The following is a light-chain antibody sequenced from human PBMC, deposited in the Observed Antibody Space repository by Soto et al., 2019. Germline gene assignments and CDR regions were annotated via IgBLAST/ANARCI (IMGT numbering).Light chain of an antibody. Sequence: EIVLTQSPGTLSLSPGERVTLSCRASQSVSSGYLAWYQQKPGQAPRLVIYGASSRPTGIPDRFSGSGSGTDFTLTISRLEPEDFAVYYCQQYATSPRLTFGGGNKVDIK. V-gene: IGKV3-20*01. CDR1: QSVSSGY. CDR2: GAS. CDR3: QQYATSPRLT. J-gene: IGKJ4*01.